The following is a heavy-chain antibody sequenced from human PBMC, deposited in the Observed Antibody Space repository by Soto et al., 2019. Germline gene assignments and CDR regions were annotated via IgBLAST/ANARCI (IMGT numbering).Heavy chain of an antibody. CDR3: TTLGHYYESSPLDV. CDR2: IKSKTEGGTT. CDR1: GFTFSSYA. V-gene: IGHV3-15*07. D-gene: IGHD3-22*01. Sequence: PGGSLRLSCAASGFTFSSYAMNWVRQAPGKGLEWVGRIKSKTEGGTTDYAAPVKGRFTISRDDSKNTLSLQMNSLKTEDTAVYYCTTLGHYYESSPLDVWGQGTTVTVSS. J-gene: IGHJ6*02.